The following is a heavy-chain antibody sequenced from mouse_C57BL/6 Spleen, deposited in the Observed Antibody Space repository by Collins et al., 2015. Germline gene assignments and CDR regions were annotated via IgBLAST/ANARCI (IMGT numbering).Heavy chain of an antibody. V-gene: IGHV9-3-1*01. J-gene: IGHJ2*01. CDR2: INTYTGEP. D-gene: IGHD1-1*02. CDR3: ARAGNYFDY. CDR1: GYTFTNYG. Sequence: QIQLVQSGPELKKPGETVKISCKASGYTFTNYGMNWVKQAPGKGLKWMGWINTYTGEPTYADDFKGRFAFSLETSASTAYLQINNLKNEDTATYFCARAGNYFDYWGQGTTLTVSS.